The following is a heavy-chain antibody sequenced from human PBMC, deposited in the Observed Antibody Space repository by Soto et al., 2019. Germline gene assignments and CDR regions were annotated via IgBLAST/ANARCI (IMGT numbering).Heavy chain of an antibody. CDR2: IYYSGST. CDR3: ARGVSDYVWGSYRGNWFDP. Sequence: SETLSITCTVSGGSISSGGYSWSWFRQHPGKGLEWIGYIYYSGSTYYNPALKSRVTISVDTSKNQFSLKLSSVTAADTAVYYCARGVSDYVWGSYRGNWFDPWGQGTLVTVSS. D-gene: IGHD3-16*02. J-gene: IGHJ5*02. V-gene: IGHV4-31*03. CDR1: GGSISSGGYS.